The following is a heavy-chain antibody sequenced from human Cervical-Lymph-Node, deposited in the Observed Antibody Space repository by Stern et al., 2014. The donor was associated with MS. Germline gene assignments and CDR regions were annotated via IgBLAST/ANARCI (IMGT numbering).Heavy chain of an antibody. J-gene: IGHJ4*02. CDR2: ISPYNGNT. CDR3: ARDDDYTRRAIDY. V-gene: IGHV1-18*01. Sequence: VQLVQSGAEVKKPGASVNVSCKTSGYTFTYYAIRWIRQAPGQGLEWVGWISPYNGNTNFVQKLQGRVAMTTDTSTSTAYMELRSLRSDDTAVYYCARDDDYTRRAIDYWGQGTLVTVSS. CDR1: GYTFTYYA. D-gene: IGHD4-11*01.